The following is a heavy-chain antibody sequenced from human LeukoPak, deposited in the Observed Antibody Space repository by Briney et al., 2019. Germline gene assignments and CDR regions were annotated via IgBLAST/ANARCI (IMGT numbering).Heavy chain of an antibody. Sequence: ASVKVSCKASGYTFTSYAMNWVRQAPGQGLEWMGWINTYNGNTNYVQNLQGRVTMTTDTSTSTAYMELRSLRSDDTAVYYCARNSHGYSSAWLLFNFDYWGQGTLVTVSS. J-gene: IGHJ4*02. V-gene: IGHV1-18*01. CDR2: INTYNGNT. CDR3: ARNSHGYSSAWLLFNFDY. CDR1: GYTFTSYA. D-gene: IGHD6-19*01.